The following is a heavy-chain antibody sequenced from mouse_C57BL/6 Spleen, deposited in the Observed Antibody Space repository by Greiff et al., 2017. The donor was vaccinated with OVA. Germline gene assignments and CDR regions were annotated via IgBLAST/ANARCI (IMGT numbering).Heavy chain of an antibody. CDR1: GFTFSSYG. CDR3: ARESLSDYYGSSLYAMDY. CDR2: ISSGGSYT. J-gene: IGHJ4*01. D-gene: IGHD1-1*01. V-gene: IGHV5-6*01. Sequence: DVQLVESGGDLVKPGGSLKLSCAASGFTFSSYGMSWVRQTPDKRLEWVATISSGGSYTYYPDSVKGRFTISRDNAKNTLYLQMSSLKSEDTAMYYCARESLSDYYGSSLYAMDYWGQGTSVTVSS.